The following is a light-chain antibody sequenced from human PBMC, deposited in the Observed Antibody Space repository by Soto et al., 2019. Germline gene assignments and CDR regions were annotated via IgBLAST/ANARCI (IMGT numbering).Light chain of an antibody. V-gene: IGLV2-14*01. CDR2: EVS. CDR3: SSYTSSSRYV. Sequence: QSVLTQPASVSGSPGQSITISCTGTSGDVGTYNYVSWYQQHAGKAPKLIICEVSNRPPGVSNRFSGSKSANTASLTISGLQAEDEADYYCSSYTSSSRYVFGTGTKVTVL. J-gene: IGLJ1*01. CDR1: SGDVGTYNY.